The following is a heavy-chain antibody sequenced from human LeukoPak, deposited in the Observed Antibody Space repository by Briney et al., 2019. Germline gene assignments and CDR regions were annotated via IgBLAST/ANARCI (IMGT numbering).Heavy chain of an antibody. V-gene: IGHV4-4*07. CDR3: ARSSVGSGSNFDY. D-gene: IGHD3-10*01. Sequence: SETLSLTCSVSADSITNYYWNWIRHPAGKGLEWIGRIYINGITNYNPSLKRRVTMSVDTSKNHFSLNLSSVTAADTAVYYCARSSVGSGSNFDYWGQGTLVTVSS. CDR2: IYINGIT. J-gene: IGHJ4*02. CDR1: ADSITNYY.